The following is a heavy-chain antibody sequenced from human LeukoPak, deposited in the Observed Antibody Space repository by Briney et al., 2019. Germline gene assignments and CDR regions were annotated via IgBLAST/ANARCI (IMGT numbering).Heavy chain of an antibody. D-gene: IGHD2-2*02. CDR2: SIPIFGTA. CDR1: GGTFSSYA. V-gene: IGHV1-69*05. Sequence: SVKVSCKXSGGTFSSYAISWVRQAPGQGLERMGGSIPIFGTANYPQKLQGRVTMTTDTSTSTAYMELRSLRSDDTAVYYCARAVSYIRGYFDYWGQGTLVTVSS. J-gene: IGHJ4*02. CDR3: ARAVSYIRGYFDY.